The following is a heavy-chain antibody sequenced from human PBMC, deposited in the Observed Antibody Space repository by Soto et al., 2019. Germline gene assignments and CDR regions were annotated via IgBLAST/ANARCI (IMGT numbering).Heavy chain of an antibody. CDR1: GFTFSVYG. CDR3: AKDFRTYYDFWSGYF. V-gene: IGHV3-23*01. J-gene: IGHJ4*02. D-gene: IGHD3-3*01. CDR2: FSGSGGST. Sequence: GGSLRLSCAASGFTFSVYGMSWVRQAPGKGLEWVSGFSGSGGSTYYADSVKGRFTISRDNSKNTLYLQMNSLRAEDTAVYYCAKDFRTYYDFWSGYFWGQGTLVTVSS.